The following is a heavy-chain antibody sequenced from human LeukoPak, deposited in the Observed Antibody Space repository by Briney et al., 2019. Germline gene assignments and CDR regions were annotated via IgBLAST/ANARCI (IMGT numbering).Heavy chain of an antibody. CDR1: GFTFSSYW. J-gene: IGHJ4*02. Sequence: PGGSLRLSCAASGFTFSSYWMHWVRQAAGKGLVWVSRISSDGSSTSYAASVKGRFTISRDNAKNTLYLQMNSLRAEDTAVYYCAKRDSSGSLPRLFDYWGQGTLVTVSS. V-gene: IGHV3-74*01. CDR2: ISSDGSST. D-gene: IGHD6-19*01. CDR3: AKRDSSGSLPRLFDY.